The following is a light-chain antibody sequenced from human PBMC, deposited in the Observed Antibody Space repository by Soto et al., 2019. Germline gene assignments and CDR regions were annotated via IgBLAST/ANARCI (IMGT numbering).Light chain of an antibody. Sequence: ETVLTQSPGTLSLSPGESATLSCGASQSVSSSYLAWYQQKPGQAPRLLIYGASSRATGIPDRFSGSGSGTDFTLTISRLEPEDFAVYYCQQYGSSPSFGGGTKVDI. J-gene: IGKJ4*01. CDR1: QSVSSSY. CDR2: GAS. CDR3: QQYGSSPS. V-gene: IGKV3-20*01.